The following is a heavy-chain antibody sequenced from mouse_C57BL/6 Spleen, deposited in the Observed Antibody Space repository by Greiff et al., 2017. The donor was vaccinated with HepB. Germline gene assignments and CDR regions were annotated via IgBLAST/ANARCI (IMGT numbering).Heavy chain of an antibody. CDR2: SRNKANDYTT. CDR1: GFTFSDFY. J-gene: IGHJ3*01. V-gene: IGHV7-1*01. D-gene: IGHD2-3*01. Sequence: EVMLVESGGGLVQSGRSLRLSCATSGFTFSDFYMEWVRQAPGKGLEWIAASRNKANDYTTEYSASVKGRFIVSRDTSQSILYLQMNALRAEDTAIYYCARDNDGYYPFAYWGQGTLVTVSA. CDR3: ARDNDGYYPFAY.